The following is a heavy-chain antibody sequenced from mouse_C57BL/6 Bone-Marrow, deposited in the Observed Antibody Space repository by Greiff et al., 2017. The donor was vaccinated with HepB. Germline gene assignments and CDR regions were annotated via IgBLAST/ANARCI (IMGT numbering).Heavy chain of an antibody. Sequence: EVMLVESGGGLVQPGGSMKLSCVASGFTFSNYWMNWVRQSPEKGLEWVAQIRLKSDNYATHYAESVKGRFTISRDDSKSSVYLQMNNLRAEDTGIYYCTGRRGYWYFDVWGTGTTVTVSS. V-gene: IGHV6-3*01. J-gene: IGHJ1*03. CDR3: TGRRGYWYFDV. CDR1: GFTFSNYW. CDR2: IRLKSDNYAT.